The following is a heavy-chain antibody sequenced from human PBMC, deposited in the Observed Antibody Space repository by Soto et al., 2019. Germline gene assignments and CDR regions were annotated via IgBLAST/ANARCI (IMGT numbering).Heavy chain of an antibody. CDR1: GYTFTSYD. D-gene: IGHD5-12*01. V-gene: IGHV1-8*01. CDR2: MNPNSGNT. Sequence: ASVKVSCKASGYTFTSYDINWVRQATGQGLEWMGWMNPNSGNTGYAQKFQGRVTMTRNTSISAAYMELSSLRSEDTAVYYCARGMNGYVYYYYYMDVWGKGTTVTVSS. J-gene: IGHJ6*03. CDR3: ARGMNGYVYYYYYMDV.